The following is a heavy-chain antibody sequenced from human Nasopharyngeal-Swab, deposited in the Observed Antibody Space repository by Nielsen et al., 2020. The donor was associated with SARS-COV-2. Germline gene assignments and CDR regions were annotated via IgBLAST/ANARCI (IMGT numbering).Heavy chain of an antibody. CDR3: AKDPSSWYSYFQH. CDR2: ISGSGGST. J-gene: IGHJ1*01. V-gene: IGHV3-23*01. D-gene: IGHD6-13*01. Sequence: WIRQPPGKGLEWVSVISGSGGSTYYADSVKGRFTISRDNSKNTLYLQMNSLRAEDTAVYYCAKDPSSWYSYFQHWGQGTLVTVSS.